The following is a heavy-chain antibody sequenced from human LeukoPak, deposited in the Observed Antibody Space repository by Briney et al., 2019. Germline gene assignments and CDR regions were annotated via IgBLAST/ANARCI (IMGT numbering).Heavy chain of an antibody. CDR3: ANFRRAYYDSSGYYSWFDP. V-gene: IGHV3-66*01. CDR2: IYSGGST. CDR1: GLNVSSNY. J-gene: IGHJ5*02. D-gene: IGHD3-22*01. Sequence: PGGSLRLSCAASGLNVSSNYMSWVRQDPGKGLEWVSVIYSGGSTYYADSVKGRFTISRDNSKNTLYLQMNSLRAEDTAVYYCANFRRAYYDSSGYYSWFDPWGQGTLVTVSS.